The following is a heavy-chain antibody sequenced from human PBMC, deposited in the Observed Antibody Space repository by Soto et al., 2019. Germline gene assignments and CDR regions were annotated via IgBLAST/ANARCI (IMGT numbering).Heavy chain of an antibody. D-gene: IGHD3-3*01. V-gene: IGHV1-69*06. J-gene: IGHJ5*02. Sequence: SVKVSCKASGGTFSSYAISWVRQAPGRGLEWMGGIIPIFGTANYAQKFQGRVTITADKSTSTAYMELSSLRSEDTAVYYCARVRSDFWSGYYIYNWFDPWGQGTLVTVSS. CDR3: ARVRSDFWSGYYIYNWFDP. CDR1: GGTFSSYA. CDR2: IIPIFGTA.